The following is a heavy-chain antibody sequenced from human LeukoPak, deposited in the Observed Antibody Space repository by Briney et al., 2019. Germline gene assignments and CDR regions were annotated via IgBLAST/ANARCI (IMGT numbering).Heavy chain of an antibody. D-gene: IGHD6-19*01. CDR2: IYPGDSDT. J-gene: IGHJ5*02. CDR1: GYSFTSYW. Sequence: GESLKISCKGSGYSFTSYWIGWVRQMPGKGLEWMGIIYPGDSDTRYSPSSQDQVTISADKSISTAYLQWSSLKASDTAMYYCARRRRSSENWFDPWGQGTLVTVSS. V-gene: IGHV5-51*01. CDR3: ARRRRSSENWFDP.